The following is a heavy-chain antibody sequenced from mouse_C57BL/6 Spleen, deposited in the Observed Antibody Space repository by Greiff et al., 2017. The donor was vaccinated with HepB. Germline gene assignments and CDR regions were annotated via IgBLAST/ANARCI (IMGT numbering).Heavy chain of an antibody. V-gene: IGHV1-69*01. CDR3: ARSDYGNYFEVAY. CDR1: GYTFTSYW. Sequence: QVQLQQPGAELVMPGASVKLSCKASGYTFTSYWMHWVKQRPGQGLEWIGEIDPSDSYTNYNQKFKGKSTLTVDKSSSTAYMQLSSLTSEDSAVYYCARSDYGNYFEVAYWGQGTLVTVSA. CDR2: IDPSDSYT. D-gene: IGHD2-1*01. J-gene: IGHJ3*01.